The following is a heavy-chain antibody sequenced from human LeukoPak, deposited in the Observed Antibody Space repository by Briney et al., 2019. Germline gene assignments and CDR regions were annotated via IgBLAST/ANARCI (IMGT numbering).Heavy chain of an antibody. CDR2: VYPRDSNS. D-gene: IGHD5-12*01. V-gene: IGHV5-51*01. CDR3: ATSYSKSSVYFYYGIDV. CDR1: GYNFTDYW. Sequence: KNGESLKISCKASGYNFTDYWIGWVRQTPGKGLEWMGVVYPRDSNSKYSPSFQGQVTISVDKSINTAFLQWSSLKASDTAMYYCATSYSKSSVYFYYGIDVWGQGTTVTVYS. J-gene: IGHJ6*02.